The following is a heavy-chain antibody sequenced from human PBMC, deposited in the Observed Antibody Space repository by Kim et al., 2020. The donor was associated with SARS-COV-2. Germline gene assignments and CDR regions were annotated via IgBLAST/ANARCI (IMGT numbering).Heavy chain of an antibody. D-gene: IGHD2-15*01. CDR2: ISGSGGST. Sequence: GGSLRLSCAASGFTFSSYAMSWVRQAPGKGLEWVSAISGSGGSTYYADSVKGRFTISRDNSKNTLYLQMNSLRAEDTAVYYCAKDLWDLLYCSGGSCYPQDWYFDLWGRGTLVTVSS. J-gene: IGHJ2*01. V-gene: IGHV3-23*01. CDR3: AKDLWDLLYCSGGSCYPQDWYFDL. CDR1: GFTFSSYA.